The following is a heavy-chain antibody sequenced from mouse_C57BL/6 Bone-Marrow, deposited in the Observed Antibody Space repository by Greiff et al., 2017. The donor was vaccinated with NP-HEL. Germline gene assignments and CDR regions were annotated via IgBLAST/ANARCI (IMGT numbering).Heavy chain of an antibody. CDR1: GFTFSDYG. J-gene: IGHJ4*01. Sequence: EVHLVESGGGLVKPGGSLKLSCAASGFTFSDYGMHWVRQAPEKGLEWVAYISSGSSTIYYADTVKGRFTISRDNANTTLFLQMTSLRSEDTAMYYCARSGSSLYYAMDYWGQGTSVTVSS. V-gene: IGHV5-17*01. D-gene: IGHD1-1*01. CDR2: ISSGSSTI. CDR3: ARSGSSLYYAMDY.